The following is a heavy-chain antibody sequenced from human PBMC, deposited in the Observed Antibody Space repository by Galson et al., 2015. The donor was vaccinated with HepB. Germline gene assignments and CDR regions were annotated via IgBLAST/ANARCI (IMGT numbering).Heavy chain of an antibody. Sequence: SLRLSCAASGFTYNTYGMHWVRQAPGKGLEWVAFIQYDGTYEKYADSVKGRFTISRDNSKNTLYLQMSSLRAEDTALYYCVKDLSLRYFEWSQGGQGTLVIVSS. CDR2: IQYDGTYE. J-gene: IGHJ4*02. D-gene: IGHD3-9*01. CDR3: VKDLSLRYFEWSQ. CDR1: GFTYNTYG. V-gene: IGHV3-30*02.